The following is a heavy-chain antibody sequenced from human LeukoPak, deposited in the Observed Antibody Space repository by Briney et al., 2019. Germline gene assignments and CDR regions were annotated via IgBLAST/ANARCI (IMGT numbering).Heavy chain of an antibody. D-gene: IGHD3-22*01. CDR1: GFTFSSYG. V-gene: IGHV3-23*01. CDR3: AKGIVVVISGNAFDI. CDR2: ISGSGGST. Sequence: GGTLRLSCAASGFTFSSYGMSWVRQAPGKGLEWVSAISGSGGSTYYADSVKGRFTISRDSSKNTLFLQMNRLRPEDAAVYYCAKGIVVVISGNAFDIWGQGTMVTVSS. J-gene: IGHJ3*02.